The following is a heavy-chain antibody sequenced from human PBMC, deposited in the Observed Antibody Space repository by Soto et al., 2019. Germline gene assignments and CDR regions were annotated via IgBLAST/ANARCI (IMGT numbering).Heavy chain of an antibody. CDR1: GFSLSTSGMC. CDR2: IDWDDK. J-gene: IGHJ4*02. Sequence: SGPTLVNPTQTLTLTCTFSGFSLSTSGMCVSWIRQPPGKALEWLALIDWDDKYYSTSLKTRLTISKDTSKNQVVLTMTNMDPVDTATYYCARISRSIRRGFDYWGQGTLVTVSS. V-gene: IGHV2-70*01. D-gene: IGHD3-10*01. CDR3: ARISRSIRRGFDY.